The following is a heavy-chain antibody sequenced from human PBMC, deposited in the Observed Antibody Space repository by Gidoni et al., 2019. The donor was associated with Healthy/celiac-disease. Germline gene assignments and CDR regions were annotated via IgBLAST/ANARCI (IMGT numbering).Heavy chain of an antibody. J-gene: IGHJ4*02. D-gene: IGHD6-19*01. Sequence: QVQLQESGPGLVKLSETLSLTCTVSGYSISSGYYWGWIRQPPGKGLEWIGSIYHSGSTYYHPSLKSRVTISVDTSKNQFSLKRSSVTAADTAVYYCARDGRAVAGTGFDYWGQGTLVTVSS. CDR2: IYHSGST. CDR3: ARDGRAVAGTGFDY. CDR1: GYSISSGYY. V-gene: IGHV4-38-2*02.